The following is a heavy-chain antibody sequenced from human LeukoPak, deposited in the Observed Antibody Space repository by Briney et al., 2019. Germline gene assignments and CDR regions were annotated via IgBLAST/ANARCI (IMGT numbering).Heavy chain of an antibody. J-gene: IGHJ4*02. Sequence: GGSLRLSCAASGFTFSSYAMHWVRQAPGKGLEWVAVISYDGSNKYYADSVKGRFTISRDNSKNMLYLQMNSLRAEDTAVYYCAKWKYSNSGIDDYWGQGTLVTVSS. CDR2: ISYDGSNK. CDR3: AKWKYSNSGIDDY. D-gene: IGHD6-6*01. CDR1: GFTFSSYA. V-gene: IGHV3-30*04.